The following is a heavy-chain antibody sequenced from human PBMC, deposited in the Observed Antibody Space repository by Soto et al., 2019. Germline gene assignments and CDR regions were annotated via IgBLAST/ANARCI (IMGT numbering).Heavy chain of an antibody. D-gene: IGHD5-12*01. V-gene: IGHV1-69*02. J-gene: IGHJ5*02. CDR2: IIPILGIA. CDR1: GGTFSSYT. CDR3: AHGRWEESRDGYRCWFDP. Sequence: QVQLVQSGAEVKKPGSSVKVSCKASGGTFSSYTISWVRQAPGQGLEWMGRIIPILGIAHYAQKFQGRVTITADKSTTTAYMEPSSLRSEDTAVYYCAHGRWEESRDGYRCWFDPWGQGTLVTVSS.